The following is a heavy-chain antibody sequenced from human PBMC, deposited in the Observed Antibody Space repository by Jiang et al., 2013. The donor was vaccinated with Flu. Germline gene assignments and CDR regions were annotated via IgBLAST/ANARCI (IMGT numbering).Heavy chain of an antibody. CDR3: ASYPRYCXGGSCSDY. Sequence: GAEVKKPGSSVKVSCKASGGTFSSYAISWVRQAPGQGLEWMGGIIPILGIANYAQKFQGRVTITADKSTSTAYMELSSLRSEDTAVYYCASYPRYCXGGSCSDYWGQGTLVTVSS. V-gene: IGHV1-69*10. CDR1: GGTFSSYA. CDR2: IIPILGIA. J-gene: IGHJ4*02. D-gene: IGHD2-15*01.